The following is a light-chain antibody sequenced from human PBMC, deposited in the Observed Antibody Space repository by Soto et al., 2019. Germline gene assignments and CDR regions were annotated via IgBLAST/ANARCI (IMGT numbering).Light chain of an antibody. CDR2: DVS. J-gene: IGLJ2*01. V-gene: IGLV2-14*01. Sequence: QSALTQPASVSGSPGQSITISFTGTSSDVGGYNYVSWYQQQPGKAPKLMIYDVSNRPSGVSNRFSGSKSGNTASLTISGLQAEDEADYYCSSYTSSSRVVFGGGTKLTVL. CDR3: SSYTSSSRVV. CDR1: SSDVGGYNY.